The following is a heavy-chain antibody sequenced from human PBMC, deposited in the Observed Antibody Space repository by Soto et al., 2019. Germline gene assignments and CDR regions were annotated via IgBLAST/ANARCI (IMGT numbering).Heavy chain of an antibody. J-gene: IGHJ4*02. CDR1: GASISTSSDF. D-gene: IGHD2-2*01. Sequence: PSETLSLTCSVSGASISTSSDFWGWIRQAPGKGLEWIGNVYQSGTTRLNTSLKSRVSIFVDRSKNQFSLELNSATAADRAVYYCARQPESTSYFDYWGQGILVTVSS. V-gene: IGHV4-39*01. CDR3: ARQPESTSYFDY. CDR2: VYQSGTT.